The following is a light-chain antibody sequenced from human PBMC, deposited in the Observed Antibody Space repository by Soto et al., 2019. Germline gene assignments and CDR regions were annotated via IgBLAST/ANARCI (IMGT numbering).Light chain of an antibody. CDR1: SSDVGGYNY. CDR3: SSYTSSGSVI. J-gene: IGLJ2*01. Sequence: QSALTQPASVSGSPGQSITISCTGTSSDVGGYNYVSWYQQHPGKAPKLMINDVNHRPSGVSNRFSGSKSGNTASLTISGLQAEDEADYYCSSYTSSGSVIFGGGTKLTVL. CDR2: DVN. V-gene: IGLV2-14*03.